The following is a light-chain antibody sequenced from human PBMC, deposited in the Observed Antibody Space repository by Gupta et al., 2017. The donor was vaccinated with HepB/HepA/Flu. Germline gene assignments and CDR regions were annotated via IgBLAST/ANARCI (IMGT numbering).Light chain of an antibody. V-gene: IGKV1-16*01. Sequence: DTQLTQSPSSVSASVGDRVIITCRASQDINNHLAWFQQKPGEAPKSLIYAASSVKSGVPSRFSGSESGTEFTLTISSLQPEDFGTYYCQQDNNYPMTFGQGTQVEIK. J-gene: IGKJ1*01. CDR1: QDINNH. CDR3: QQDNNYPMT. CDR2: AAS.